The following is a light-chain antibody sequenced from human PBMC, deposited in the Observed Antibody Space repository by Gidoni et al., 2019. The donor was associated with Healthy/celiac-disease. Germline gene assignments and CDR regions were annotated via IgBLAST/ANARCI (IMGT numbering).Light chain of an antibody. CDR1: ALPKQY. CDR2: KDR. Sequence: SYELTQPPSVSVSPGQTARITCSGAALPKQYAYWYQQKPGQAPVLVIYKDRERPSGIPERFSGSSSGTTVTLTISGVQAEDEADYYCQSADSSGTYPVVFGGGTKLTVL. J-gene: IGLJ2*01. CDR3: QSADSSGTYPVV. V-gene: IGLV3-25*03.